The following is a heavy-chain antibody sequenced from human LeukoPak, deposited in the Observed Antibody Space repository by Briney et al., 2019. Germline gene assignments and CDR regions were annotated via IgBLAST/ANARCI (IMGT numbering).Heavy chain of an antibody. V-gene: IGHV3-23*01. CDR1: GFTFSSYA. Sequence: GGSLRLSCEASGFTFSSYAMSWGREGPGKGLEWVSRICTNGWSTSYADSVKSPLTISRDNPRNMLYMKLNTLRAEDTAVYYCSVLHRYYDGSGYWVPWGQGTLVTVSS. D-gene: IGHD3-22*01. J-gene: IGHJ5*02. CDR2: ICTNGWST. CDR3: SVLHRYYDGSGYWVP.